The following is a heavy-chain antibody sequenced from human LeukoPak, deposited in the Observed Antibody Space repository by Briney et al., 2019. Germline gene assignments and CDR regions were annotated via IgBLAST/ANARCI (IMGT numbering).Heavy chain of an antibody. V-gene: IGHV3-53*01. D-gene: IGHD2-21*01. CDR2: IYSGGST. CDR1: GFTVSSNY. J-gene: IGHJ3*02. Sequence: GGSLRLSCAASGFTVSSNYMSWVRQAPGKGLEWVSVIYSGGSTYYADSVKGRFTISRDNAKNSLYLQMNSLRAEDTAVYYCARDTPRGYSFYFDIWGQGTMVTVSS. CDR3: ARDTPRGYSFYFDI.